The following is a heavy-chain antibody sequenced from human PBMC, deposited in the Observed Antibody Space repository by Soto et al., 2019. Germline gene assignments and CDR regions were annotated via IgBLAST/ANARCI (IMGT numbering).Heavy chain of an antibody. J-gene: IGHJ3*02. CDR2: IRSKAYGGTT. D-gene: IGHD6-13*01. CDR1: GFTFGDYA. CDR3: TSAHSSSWYPDAFDI. Sequence: GGSLRLSCTASGFTFGDYAMSWFRQAPGKGLEWVGFIRSKAYGGTTEYAASVKGRFTISRDDSKSIAYLQMNSLKTEDTAVYYCTSAHSSSWYPDAFDIWGQGTMVTVSS. V-gene: IGHV3-49*03.